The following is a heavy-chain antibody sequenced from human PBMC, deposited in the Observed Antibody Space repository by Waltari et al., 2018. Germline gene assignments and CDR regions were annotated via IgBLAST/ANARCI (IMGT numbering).Heavy chain of an antibody. J-gene: IGHJ5*02. D-gene: IGHD6-19*01. Sequence: EVQLVESGGGLVQPGGSLRLSCAASGFTFSSYSMNWVRQAPGKGLEWGSYSSRSSSTIYYADAVKGRSTISRDNAKNSLSLQMNSLRDEDTAVYYCARDLKVAGPNWFDPWGQGTLVTVSS. V-gene: IGHV3-48*02. CDR2: SSRSSSTI. CDR1: GFTFSSYS. CDR3: ARDLKVAGPNWFDP.